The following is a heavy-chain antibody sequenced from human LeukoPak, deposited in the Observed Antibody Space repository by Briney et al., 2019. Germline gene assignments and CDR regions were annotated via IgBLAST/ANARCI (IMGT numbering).Heavy chain of an antibody. Sequence: GGSLRLSCAASVFSFTTYWMSWVRQALGKGLEWVANIKQDGSDKYYVDSVKGRFTISRDNAKNSLYLQMNSLRAEDTAVYYCARALFPAPYPFDSWGQGTLVTVSS. CDR1: VFSFTTYW. CDR3: ARALFPAPYPFDS. J-gene: IGHJ4*02. CDR2: IKQDGSDK. V-gene: IGHV3-7*05.